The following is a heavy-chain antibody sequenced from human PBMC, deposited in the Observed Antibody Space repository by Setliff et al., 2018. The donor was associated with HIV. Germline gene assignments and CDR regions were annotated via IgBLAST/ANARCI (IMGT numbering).Heavy chain of an antibody. V-gene: IGHV3-7*03. Sequence: GVSLRLSCAASGFTFTSNWMSWVRQAPGKGLEWVANINEDGSTKYYVDSVEGRFTISRDNAKTTLYLRMDSLRAEDTAVYYCARGTPTQNGPFDYWGQGTLVTVSS. CDR2: INEDGSTK. CDR1: GFTFTSNW. J-gene: IGHJ4*02. D-gene: IGHD2-8*01. CDR3: ARGTPTQNGPFDY.